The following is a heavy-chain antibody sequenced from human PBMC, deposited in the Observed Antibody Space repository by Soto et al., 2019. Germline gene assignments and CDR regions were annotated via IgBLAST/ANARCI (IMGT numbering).Heavy chain of an antibody. V-gene: IGHV3-30*19. D-gene: IGHD3-16*01. Sequence: QVQLVESGGGVVQPGTSLRVSCVASGFTFRSYVIHWVRQAPGKGLEWVALTSYDGTNKYYGDSVRGRFTISRDNSRNTVDLQMDGQIVEDTAVYYCARMGTTGGLDVWGQGTLVSVSS. CDR3: ARMGTTGGLDV. CDR1: GFTFRSYV. J-gene: IGHJ1*01. CDR2: TSYDGTNK.